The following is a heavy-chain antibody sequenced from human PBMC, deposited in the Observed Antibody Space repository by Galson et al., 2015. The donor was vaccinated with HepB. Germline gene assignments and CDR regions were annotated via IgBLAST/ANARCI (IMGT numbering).Heavy chain of an antibody. Sequence: SETLSLTCTVSGGSISSGSYYWGWIRQPPGKGLEWIGSIYYSGSTYYNPSLKSRVTISVDTSKNQFSLKLSSVTAADTAVYYCARVYSSSWTDYYYYGMDAWGQGTTVTVSS. CDR2: IYYSGST. J-gene: IGHJ6*02. D-gene: IGHD6-13*01. V-gene: IGHV4-39*01. CDR3: ARVYSSSWTDYYYYGMDA. CDR1: GGSISSGSYY.